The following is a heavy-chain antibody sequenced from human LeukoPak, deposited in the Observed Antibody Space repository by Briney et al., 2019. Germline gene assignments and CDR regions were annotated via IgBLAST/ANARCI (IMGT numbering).Heavy chain of an antibody. CDR1: GGSISSYY. CDR2: IYYSGST. J-gene: IGHJ3*02. Sequence: PSETLSLTCTVSGGSISSYYWSWLRQPPGKGLEWIGYIYYSGSTNYNPSLKSRVTISVDTSKNQFSLKLSSVTAAGTAVYYCARGTGSSWTGAFDIWGQGTMVTVSS. D-gene: IGHD6-13*01. V-gene: IGHV4-59*01. CDR3: ARGTGSSWTGAFDI.